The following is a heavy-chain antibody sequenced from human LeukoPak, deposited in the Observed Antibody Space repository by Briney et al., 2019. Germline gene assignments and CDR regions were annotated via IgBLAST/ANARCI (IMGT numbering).Heavy chain of an antibody. D-gene: IGHD2-15*01. CDR1: GGSISSYY. CDR2: IYYSGTT. Sequence: KPSETLSLTCTVSGGSISSYYWSWIRQPPGKGLEWIGYIYYSGTTNYNPSLKSRVTISVDTSKSQFSLKLTSVTAADTAVYYCARGGYCSGAACYPDYWGQGTLVSVSS. CDR3: ARGGYCSGAACYPDY. J-gene: IGHJ4*02. V-gene: IGHV4-59*01.